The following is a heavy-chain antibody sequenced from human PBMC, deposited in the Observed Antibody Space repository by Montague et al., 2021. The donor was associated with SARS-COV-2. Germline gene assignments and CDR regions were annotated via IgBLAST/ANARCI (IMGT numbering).Heavy chain of an antibody. CDR3: ARAHSGSWAHLDN. V-gene: IGHV4-61*02. Sequence: TLSLTCTVSGSSISSGSYYWSWIRQPAGKGLEWIGSIYTSGTTDYSFSLKSRVTISVDTSNNQFSLKLTSVTAADTAVYYCARAHSGSWAHLDNWGQGSLVTVSS. CDR2: IYTSGTT. D-gene: IGHD5-12*01. J-gene: IGHJ4*02. CDR1: GSSISSGSYY.